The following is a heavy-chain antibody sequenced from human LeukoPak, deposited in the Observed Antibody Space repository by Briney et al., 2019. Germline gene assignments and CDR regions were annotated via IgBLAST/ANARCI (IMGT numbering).Heavy chain of an antibody. CDR1: GFTFSSYA. CDR3: ARDYETFDY. CDR2: IWYDGSNK. Sequence: PGGSLRLSCAASGFTFSSYAMSWVRQAPGKGLEWVAVIWYDGSNKYYADSVKGRFTISRDNSKNTLYLQMNSLRAEDTAVYYCARDYETFDYWGQGTLVTVSS. J-gene: IGHJ4*02. V-gene: IGHV3-33*08. D-gene: IGHD3-16*01.